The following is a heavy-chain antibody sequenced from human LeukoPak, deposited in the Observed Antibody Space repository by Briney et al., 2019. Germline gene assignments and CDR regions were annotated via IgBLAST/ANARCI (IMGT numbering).Heavy chain of an antibody. CDR3: ARATLIAAAGNWFDP. Sequence: PSETLSLTCTVSGGSISSYYRSWIRQPPGKGLEWIGYIYYSGSTNYNPSLKSRVTTSVDTSKNQFSLKLSSVTAADTAVYYCARATLIAAAGNWFDPWGQGTLVTVSS. V-gene: IGHV4-59*01. CDR1: GGSISSYY. CDR2: IYYSGST. D-gene: IGHD6-13*01. J-gene: IGHJ5*02.